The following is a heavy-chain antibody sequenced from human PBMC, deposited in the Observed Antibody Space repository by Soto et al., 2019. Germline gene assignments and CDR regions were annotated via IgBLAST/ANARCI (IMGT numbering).Heavy chain of an antibody. V-gene: IGHV3-23*01. CDR1: GFAFTGHP. J-gene: IGHJ3*02. D-gene: IGHD3-10*01. CDR3: ARRVIGSSRAFDI. Sequence: PGGSLRLSCAASGFAFTGHPMSWVRQAPEKGLEWVAGISDGGDLTYNADPVKGRFTISRDNSRNTLYLQMNSLRAEDTAVYYCARRVIGSSRAFDIWGQGTMVTVSS. CDR2: ISDGGDLT.